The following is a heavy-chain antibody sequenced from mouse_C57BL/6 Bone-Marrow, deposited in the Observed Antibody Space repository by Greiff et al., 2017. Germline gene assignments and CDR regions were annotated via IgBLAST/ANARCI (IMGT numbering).Heavy chain of an antibody. CDR1: GYTFTSYW. D-gene: IGHD3-3*01. Sequence: QVQLQQSGAELVKPGASVKLSCKASGYTFTSYWMQWVKQRPGQGLEWIGEIDPSDSYTNYNQKFKGKATLTVDTSSSTAYMQLSSLTSEDSAVYYCAAFRGYWGQGTTLTVSS. CDR3: AAFRGY. V-gene: IGHV1-50*01. J-gene: IGHJ2*01. CDR2: IDPSDSYT.